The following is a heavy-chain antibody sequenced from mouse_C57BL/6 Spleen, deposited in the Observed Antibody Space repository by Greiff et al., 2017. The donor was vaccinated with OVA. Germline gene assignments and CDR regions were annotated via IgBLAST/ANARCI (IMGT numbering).Heavy chain of an antibody. J-gene: IGHJ1*03. CDR2: LYPGDGDT. V-gene: IGHV1-82*01. CDR1: GYAFSSSW. Sequence: VQLQQSGPELVKPGASVKISCKASGYAFSSSWMNWVKQRPGKGLEWIGRLYPGDGDTNYNGKFKGKATLTADKSSSTAYMQLSSLTSEDSAVYFCARTDRYFDVWGTGTTVTVSS. CDR3: ARTDRYFDV.